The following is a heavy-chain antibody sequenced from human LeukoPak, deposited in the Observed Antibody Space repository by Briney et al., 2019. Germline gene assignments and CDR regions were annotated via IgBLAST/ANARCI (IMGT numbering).Heavy chain of an antibody. CDR1: GFTFSRYE. V-gene: IGHV3-48*03. D-gene: IGHD4-11*01. CDR2: ISGSGSSI. J-gene: IGHJ6*04. Sequence: PGGSLRLSCAASGFTFSRYEMNWVRQAPGKGLEWVSYISGSGSSIYYADSVKGRFTISRDNHKDALYLQMNSLRAKDTAVYYCAREPAALTASNYSYVGGKRTTVTLSS. CDR3: AREPAALTASNYSYV.